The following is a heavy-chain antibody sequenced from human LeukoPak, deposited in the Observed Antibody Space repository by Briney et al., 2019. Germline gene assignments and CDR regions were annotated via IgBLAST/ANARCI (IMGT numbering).Heavy chain of an antibody. D-gene: IGHD3-16*01. Sequence: GGSLRLSCSASGFSFSDYDMNWVRQAPGKGLEWVSAISGRSSHVYYGESVKGRFTISRDNAKNSLYLQLDSLGVEDTAVYYCGRAFPPLRTSSAGDLWGQGTVDTVFS. CDR1: GFSFSDYD. CDR2: ISGRSSHV. V-gene: IGHV3-21*01. CDR3: GRAFPPLRTSSAGDL. J-gene: IGHJ1*01.